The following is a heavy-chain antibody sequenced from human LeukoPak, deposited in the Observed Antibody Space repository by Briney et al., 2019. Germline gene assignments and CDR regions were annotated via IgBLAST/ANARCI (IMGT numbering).Heavy chain of an antibody. V-gene: IGHV4-34*01. J-gene: IGHJ4*02. CDR1: GGSFSGYY. D-gene: IGHD2-15*01. CDR2: INHSGST. CDR3: ARGLYCSGGSCYRPYYFDY. Sequence: SETLSLTCAVYGGSFSGYYWSWIRQPPGKGLEWIGEINHSGSTNYNPSLKRRVTISVDTSKNQFSLKLSSVTAADTAVYYCARGLYCSGGSCYRPYYFDYWGQGTLVTVSS.